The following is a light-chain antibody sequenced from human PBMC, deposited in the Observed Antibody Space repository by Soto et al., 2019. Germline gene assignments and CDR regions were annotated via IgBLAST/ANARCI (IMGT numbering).Light chain of an antibody. CDR3: QQRSNWPQIT. Sequence: EIVLTQSPGILSLSPGERATLSCRASQSVSNDFLAWYQQKPGQAPRLLIYDASNRATGIPARFSGSGSGTDFTLSISSLEPEDFAVYYCQQRSNWPQITFGQGTRLEIK. V-gene: IGKV3-11*01. J-gene: IGKJ5*01. CDR1: QSVSNDF. CDR2: DAS.